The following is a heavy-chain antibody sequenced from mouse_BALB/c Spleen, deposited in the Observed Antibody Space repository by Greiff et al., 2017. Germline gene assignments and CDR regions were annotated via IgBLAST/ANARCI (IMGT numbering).Heavy chain of an antibody. Sequence: EVQVVESGGGLVKPGGSLKLSCAASGFTFSSYAMSWVRQSPEKRLEWVAEISSGGSYTYYPDTVTGRFTISRDNAKNTLYLEMSSLRSEDTAMYYCARREYGSPFADWGQGTLVTVSA. V-gene: IGHV5-9-4*01. J-gene: IGHJ3*01. CDR2: ISSGGSYT. CDR1: GFTFSSYA. D-gene: IGHD1-1*01. CDR3: ARREYGSPFAD.